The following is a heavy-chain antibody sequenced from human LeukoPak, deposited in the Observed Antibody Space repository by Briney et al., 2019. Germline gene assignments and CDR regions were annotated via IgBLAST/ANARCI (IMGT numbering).Heavy chain of an antibody. J-gene: IGHJ4*02. D-gene: IGHD6-13*01. CDR2: ISDSGGST. V-gene: IGHV3-23*01. Sequence: GGSLRLSCAASGFTFSSYAMSWVRQAPGKGLEWVSAISDSGGSTYYADSVKGRFTISRDNSKNTLYLQMNSLRAEDTAVYYCANARETQQLVRGAFDYWGQGTLVTVSS. CDR3: ANARETQQLVRGAFDY. CDR1: GFTFSSYA.